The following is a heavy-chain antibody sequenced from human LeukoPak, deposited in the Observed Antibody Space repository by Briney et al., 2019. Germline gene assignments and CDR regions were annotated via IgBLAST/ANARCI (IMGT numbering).Heavy chain of an antibody. J-gene: IGHJ4*02. CDR1: GFTFSSFD. V-gene: IGHV3-74*01. CDR2: ISPDGTTT. Sequence: PGGSLRLSCAASGFTFSSFDMHWVRQAPGKGLEWVSRISPDGTTTTYADSVKGRFTISRDNAKSTVYLQMNSLRAEDTALYYCARGTYPLDYWGQGTLVTVSS. CDR3: ARGTYPLDY. D-gene: IGHD2-21*01.